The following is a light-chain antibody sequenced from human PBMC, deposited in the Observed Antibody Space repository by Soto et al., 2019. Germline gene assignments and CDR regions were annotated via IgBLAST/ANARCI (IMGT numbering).Light chain of an antibody. Sequence: EIVLTQSPGTLSLSPGERATLSCRASQSVSSYLAGYQQKPGEAPRHLIYGAYSRATGIPDRFSGSGSGKDFTLTISRLEPEDFAVYYCQQYGSSSRTFGQGTKVEIK. J-gene: IGKJ1*01. CDR2: GAY. V-gene: IGKV3-20*01. CDR1: QSVSSY. CDR3: QQYGSSSRT.